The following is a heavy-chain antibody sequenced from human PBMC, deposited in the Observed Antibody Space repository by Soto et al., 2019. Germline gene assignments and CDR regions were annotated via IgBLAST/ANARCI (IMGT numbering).Heavy chain of an antibody. V-gene: IGHV3-48*02. CDR1: GFTLTTYS. CDR3: ARGAVAGTSLFDY. Sequence: GGSLRLSCAVSGFTLTTYSMNWVRQAPGKGLEWISFINKNGFTIYYADSVKGRFTISRDYAKNSLYLQMDSLRHEDTAVYYCARGAVAGTSLFDYWGLGTLVTVSS. CDR2: INKNGFTI. J-gene: IGHJ4*02. D-gene: IGHD6-19*01.